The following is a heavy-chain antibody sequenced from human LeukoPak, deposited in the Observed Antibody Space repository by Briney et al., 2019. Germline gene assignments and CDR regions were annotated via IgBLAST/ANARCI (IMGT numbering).Heavy chain of an antibody. CDR3: APLLGESAPFDY. V-gene: IGHV3-11*01. J-gene: IGHJ4*02. CDR2: ISSSGSTI. D-gene: IGHD3-16*01. CDR1: GFTVNSYY. Sequence: GGSLRLSCAASGFTVNSYYMSWIRQAPGKGLEWVSYISSSGSTIYYADSVKGRFTISRDNAKNSLYLQMNSLRAEDTAVYYCAPLLGESAPFDYWGQGTLVTVSS.